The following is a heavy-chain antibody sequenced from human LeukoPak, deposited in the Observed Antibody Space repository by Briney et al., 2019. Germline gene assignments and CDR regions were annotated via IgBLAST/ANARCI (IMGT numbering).Heavy chain of an antibody. Sequence: PGGSLRLSCAASGFTFSDYYMSWIRQAPGKGLEWVSYISSSGSTIYYADPVKGRFTISRDNAKNSLYLQMNSLRAEDTAVYYCARDADSSLWFDPWGQGTLVTVSS. J-gene: IGHJ5*02. CDR1: GFTFSDYY. CDR3: ARDADSSLWFDP. CDR2: ISSSGSTI. D-gene: IGHD4-11*01. V-gene: IGHV3-11*01.